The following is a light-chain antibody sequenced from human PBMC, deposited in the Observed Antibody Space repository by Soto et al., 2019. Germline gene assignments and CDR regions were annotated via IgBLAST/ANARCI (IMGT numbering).Light chain of an antibody. CDR1: ASISSW. CDR2: NSS. CDR3: QQYGA. Sequence: DIQMTQSPSTLSASVGERVTITCRASASISSWLAWYQQQPGKAPKLLIYNSSILENGVPSRFSGGGSGTEFTRTISSLQPDDFAKYYGQQYGAFGQWTKVDIK. J-gene: IGKJ1*01. V-gene: IGKV1-5*03.